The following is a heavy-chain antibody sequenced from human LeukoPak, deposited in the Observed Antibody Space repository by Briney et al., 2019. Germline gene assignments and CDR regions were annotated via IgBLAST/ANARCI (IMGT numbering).Heavy chain of an antibody. CDR1: GFTFSSYW. V-gene: IGHV3-74*01. CDR2: INTDGSST. CDR3: ARLPGIVVVPAAAL. Sequence: GGSLRLSCAASGFTFSSYWMHWVRQAPGKGLVWVSRINTDGSSTSYADSVKGRFTISRDNAKNTLYLQMNSLRAEDTAVYYCARLPGIVVVPAAALWGQGTLVTVSS. D-gene: IGHD2-2*01. J-gene: IGHJ4*02.